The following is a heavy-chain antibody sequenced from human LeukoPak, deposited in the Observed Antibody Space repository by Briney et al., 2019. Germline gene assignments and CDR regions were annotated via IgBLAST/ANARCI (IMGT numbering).Heavy chain of an antibody. CDR3: AREPTSGREPTSGRPLDY. V-gene: IGHV4-4*07. CDR1: GGSISGYF. Sequence: KPSETLSLTCTVSGGSISGYFWTWIRQPAGKGLEWIGRMYSTGSNNYNPSLKSRVNMSLDTSKNHFSLNLTSVTAADTAVYYCAREPTSGREPTSGRPLDYWGQGTLVTVSS. J-gene: IGHJ4*02. D-gene: IGHD5-12*01. CDR2: MYSTGSN.